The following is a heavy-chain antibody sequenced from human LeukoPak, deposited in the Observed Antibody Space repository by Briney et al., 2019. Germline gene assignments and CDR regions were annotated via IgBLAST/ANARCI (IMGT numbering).Heavy chain of an antibody. J-gene: IGHJ4*02. Sequence: RIIPILGIANYAQKFQGRVTITADKSTSTAYMELSSLRSEDTAVYYCARDPGKYSYGHFDYWGQGTLVTVSS. V-gene: IGHV1-69*04. D-gene: IGHD5-18*01. CDR3: ARDPGKYSYGHFDY. CDR2: IIPILGIA.